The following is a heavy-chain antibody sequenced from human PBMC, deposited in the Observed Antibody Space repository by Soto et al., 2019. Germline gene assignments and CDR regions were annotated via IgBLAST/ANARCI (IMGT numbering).Heavy chain of an antibody. CDR1: GFAFSRYS. Sequence: PGGSLRLSCAASGFAFSRYSMNWVRQAPGKGLEWVPSISSSSYTYYADSVKGRFTISRDNAKNSLYLQMNSLRAEDTAVYYCARDRLVAATSAPPYYYFGMDVWGQGTTVTVYS. CDR2: ISSSSYT. D-gene: IGHD2-15*01. CDR3: ARDRLVAATSAPPYYYFGMDV. J-gene: IGHJ6*02. V-gene: IGHV3-21*01.